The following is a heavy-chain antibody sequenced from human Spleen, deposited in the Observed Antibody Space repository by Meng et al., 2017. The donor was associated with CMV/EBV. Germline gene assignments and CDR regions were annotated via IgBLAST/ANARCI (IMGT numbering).Heavy chain of an antibody. CDR1: GFTFSSYA. Sequence: GGSLRLSCAASGFTFSSYAMSWVRQAPGKGLEWVSAISGSGGNTYYADSVKGRFTISRDNSKNTLYLQMNSLRAEDTAVYYCARDLGQLVGSGAFDIWGQGTMVTVSS. D-gene: IGHD6-6*01. CDR3: ARDLGQLVGSGAFDI. CDR2: ISGSGGNT. J-gene: IGHJ3*02. V-gene: IGHV3-23*01.